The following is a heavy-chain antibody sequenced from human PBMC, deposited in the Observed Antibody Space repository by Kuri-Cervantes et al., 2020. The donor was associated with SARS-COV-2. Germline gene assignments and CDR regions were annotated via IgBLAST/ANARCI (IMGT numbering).Heavy chain of an antibody. D-gene: IGHD6-13*01. CDR1: GFTFSSYA. CDR3: ARDDTYSSSWFRFLGRGMDV. Sequence: WGSLRLSCAASGFTFSSYAMHWVRQAPGKGLEWVAVISYDGSNKYYADSVKGRFTISRDNSKNTLYLQMDSLRAEDTAVYYCARDDTYSSSWFRFLGRGMDVWGQGTTVTVSS. CDR2: ISYDGSNK. V-gene: IGHV3-30-3*01. J-gene: IGHJ6*02.